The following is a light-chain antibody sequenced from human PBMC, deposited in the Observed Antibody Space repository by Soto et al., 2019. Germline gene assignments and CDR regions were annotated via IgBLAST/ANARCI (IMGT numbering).Light chain of an antibody. Sequence: QSVLTQPRSVSGSPGQSVTISCTGTSSDVGGYNYVSWYQQHPGKAPKLMIYDVSKRPSGVPDRFSGSKSGSTASLTISGLQAEDEADYYCCSYAGSYTLPFGTGTKVTV. CDR3: CSYAGSYTLP. CDR2: DVS. V-gene: IGLV2-11*01. CDR1: SSDVGGYNY. J-gene: IGLJ1*01.